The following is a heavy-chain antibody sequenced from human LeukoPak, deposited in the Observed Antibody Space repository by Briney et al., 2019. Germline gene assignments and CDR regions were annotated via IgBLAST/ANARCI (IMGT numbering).Heavy chain of an antibody. CDR1: RFTFSNFA. CDR3: TKGVIVVVPAARGFEY. J-gene: IGHJ4*02. CDR2: ISGSGGST. V-gene: IGHV3-23*01. D-gene: IGHD2-2*01. Sequence: GGSLRLSCAASRFTFSNFAMSWVRQAPGKGLEWVSAISGSGGSTYYADSVKGRFTISRDNSKNTLYLQMNGLRAEDTAVYYCTKGVIVVVPAARGFEYWGQGTRVTVSS.